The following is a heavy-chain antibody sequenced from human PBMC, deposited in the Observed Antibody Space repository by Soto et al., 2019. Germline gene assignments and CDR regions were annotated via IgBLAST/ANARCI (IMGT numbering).Heavy chain of an antibody. CDR2: IVVGSGNT. V-gene: IGHV1-58*02. Sequence: QMQLVQSGPEVKKPGTSVKVSCKASGFTFTSSAMQWVRQARGQRLEWIGWIVVGSGNTNYAQKFQERGTITRDMSKSKAYMELSSLRSEDPAVYYCAADVHLAGIFDYWGQGTLVTVSS. J-gene: IGHJ4*02. CDR3: AADVHLAGIFDY. D-gene: IGHD1-1*01. CDR1: GFTFTSSA.